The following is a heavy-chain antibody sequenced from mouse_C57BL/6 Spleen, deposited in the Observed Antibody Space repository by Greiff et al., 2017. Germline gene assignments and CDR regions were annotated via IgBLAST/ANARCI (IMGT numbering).Heavy chain of an antibody. J-gene: IGHJ3*01. V-gene: IGHV1-62-2*01. Sequence: QVQLQQPGAELVKPGASVKLSCKASGYTFTSYWMHWVKQRSGQGLEWIGWFYPGSGSIKYNEKFKDKATLTADKSSSTVYMELSRLTSEDSAVYFCARHEEGYYGSSSSWFAYWGQGTLVTVSA. CDR3: ARHEEGYYGSSSSWFAY. CDR1: GYTFTSYW. D-gene: IGHD1-1*01. CDR2: FYPGSGSI.